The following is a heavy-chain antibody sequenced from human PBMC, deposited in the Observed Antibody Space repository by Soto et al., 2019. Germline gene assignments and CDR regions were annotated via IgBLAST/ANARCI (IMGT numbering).Heavy chain of an antibody. Sequence: ASVKVSCKASGYTFTSYDINWVRQATGQGLEWMGWMNPNSGNTGYAQKFQGRVTMTRNTSISTAYMELSSLRSEDTAVYYCARLAGSGYYNWFDPWGQGTLVTVSS. CDR2: MNPNSGNT. CDR3: ARLAGSGYYNWFDP. J-gene: IGHJ5*02. D-gene: IGHD3-22*01. CDR1: GYTFTSYD. V-gene: IGHV1-8*01.